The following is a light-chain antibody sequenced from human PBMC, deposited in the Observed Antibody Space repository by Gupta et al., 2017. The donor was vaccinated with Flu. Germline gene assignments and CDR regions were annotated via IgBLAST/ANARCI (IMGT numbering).Light chain of an antibody. CDR2: DAS. Sequence: DIVLTQSPATLSLSPGERATLSCRASQSIRSFLAWYQHKPGQAPRLLIYDASNRDTAIPARFSGSGYGKDLTLTISRREQEDFAIYFCQELSNWPSVTFGGGTKVEVK. J-gene: IGKJ4*01. CDR1: QSIRSF. CDR3: QELSNWPSVT. V-gene: IGKV3-11*01.